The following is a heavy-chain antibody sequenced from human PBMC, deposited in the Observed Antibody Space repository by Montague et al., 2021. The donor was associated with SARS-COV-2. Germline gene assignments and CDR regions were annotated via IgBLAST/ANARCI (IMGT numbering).Heavy chain of an antibody. CDR1: GFTFSSYF. CDR2: ISDSGHTT. J-gene: IGHJ4*02. CDR3: ARGYWSGGRYGGAH. Sequence: LRLSWAASGFTFSSYFIHWVRQAPSKGLEWVSGISDSGHTTHYADSAKGRFTISRDNSKNTVYLEMSSLRAEDTAVYFCARGYWSGGRYGGAHWGQGTLVTVSS. V-gene: IGHV3-23*01. D-gene: IGHD2-15*01.